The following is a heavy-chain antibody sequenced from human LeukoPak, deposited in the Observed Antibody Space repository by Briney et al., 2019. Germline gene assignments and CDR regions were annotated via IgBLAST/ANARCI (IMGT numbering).Heavy chain of an antibody. D-gene: IGHD5-24*01. CDR3: ARPSPPGDGYNPPDY. Sequence: PGKSLTLSCVASGCNFDNYAMHWVRQPLGKGLEWVAVISHDERTKYYADSMKGRITISRDNSKDTVFLQMNNLRTADTAVYFCARPSPPGDGYNPPDYWGQGTLVTVSS. CDR2: ISHDERTK. CDR1: GCNFDNYA. V-gene: IGHV3-30*04. J-gene: IGHJ4*02.